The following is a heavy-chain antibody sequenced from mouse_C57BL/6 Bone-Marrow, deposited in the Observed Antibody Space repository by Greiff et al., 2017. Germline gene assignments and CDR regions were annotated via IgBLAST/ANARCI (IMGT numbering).Heavy chain of an antibody. CDR1: GYTFTDYY. CDR2: IYHGSGNT. V-gene: IGHV1-76*01. J-gene: IGHJ3*01. CDR3: ARKASYYSNYDWFAY. Sequence: QVQLQQSGAELVRPGASVKLSCKASGYTFTDYYINWVKQRPGQGLEWIARIYHGSGNTYYNEKFKGKATLTAEKSSSAAYMQLSSLTSEDSAVYFCARKASYYSNYDWFAYWGQGTLVTVSA. D-gene: IGHD2-5*01.